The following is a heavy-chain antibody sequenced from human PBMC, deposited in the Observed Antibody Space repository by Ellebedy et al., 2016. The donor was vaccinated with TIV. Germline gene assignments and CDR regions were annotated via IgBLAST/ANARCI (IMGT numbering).Heavy chain of an antibody. J-gene: IGHJ4*02. D-gene: IGHD6-19*01. Sequence: GGSLRLSCAAPGFTFSSNWMSWVRQAPGKGLEWVANIKEDGSDKYYVDSVKGRFTISRDNAKNSLYLQMNSLRAEDTAVYYCATYTSGWARRFDYWGQGTLVTVSS. CDR1: GFTFSSNW. CDR3: ATYTSGWARRFDY. V-gene: IGHV3-7*03. CDR2: IKEDGSDK.